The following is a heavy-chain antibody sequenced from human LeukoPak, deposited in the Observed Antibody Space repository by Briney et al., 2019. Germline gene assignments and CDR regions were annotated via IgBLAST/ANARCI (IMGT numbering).Heavy chain of an antibody. Sequence: SETLSLTCTVPGGSISSYDWSWIRQPPGKGLEWIGYIYYSGSTNYNPSLKSRVTISVDTSKNQFSLKLSSVTAADTAVYYCASGDYGGNYYFDYWGQGTLVTVSS. V-gene: IGHV4-59*01. CDR3: ASGDYGGNYYFDY. CDR1: GGSISSYD. J-gene: IGHJ4*02. CDR2: IYYSGST. D-gene: IGHD4-17*01.